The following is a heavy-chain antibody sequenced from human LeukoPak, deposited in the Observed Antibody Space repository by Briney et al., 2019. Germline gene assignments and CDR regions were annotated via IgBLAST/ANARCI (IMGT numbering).Heavy chain of an antibody. Sequence: GGSLRLSCAAFGFIFSSYDMNWVRQAPGKGLEWISYISADSRIIYYADSVRGRFTISRDNAKNSLFLQMNSLRVEDTGFYFCASLGGWFDPWGQGTLVSVLS. CDR3: ASLGGWFDP. CDR1: GFIFSSYD. CDR2: ISADSRII. D-gene: IGHD3-16*01. V-gene: IGHV3-48*03. J-gene: IGHJ5*02.